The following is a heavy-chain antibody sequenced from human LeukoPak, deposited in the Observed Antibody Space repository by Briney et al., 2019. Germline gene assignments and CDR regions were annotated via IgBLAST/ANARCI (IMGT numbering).Heavy chain of an antibody. CDR3: AIVANYYYFFEH. V-gene: IGHV3-21*06. Sequence: PGGSLRLSCATSGFTFSAYSMNWVRQAPGKGLEWVSSISGSNIYINYADSERGRFTISSDNARDSVFLQMNSLRAEDTAVYYCAIVANYYYFFEHWGQGAPVTASS. D-gene: IGHD4/OR15-4a*01. J-gene: IGHJ4*02. CDR1: GFTFSAYS. CDR2: ISGSNIYI.